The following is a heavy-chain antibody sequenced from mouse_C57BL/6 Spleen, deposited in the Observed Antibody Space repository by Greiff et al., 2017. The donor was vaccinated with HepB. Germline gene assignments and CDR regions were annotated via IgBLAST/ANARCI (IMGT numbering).Heavy chain of an antibody. CDR1: GYTFTDYE. Sequence: VQVVESGAELVRPGASVTLSCKASGYTFTDYEMHWVKQTPVHGLEWIGAIDPETGGTAYNQKFKGKAILTADKSSSTAYMELRSPTSEDSAVYYCTNRDYWGQGTSVTVSS. V-gene: IGHV1-15*01. CDR2: IDPETGGT. J-gene: IGHJ4*01. CDR3: TNRDY.